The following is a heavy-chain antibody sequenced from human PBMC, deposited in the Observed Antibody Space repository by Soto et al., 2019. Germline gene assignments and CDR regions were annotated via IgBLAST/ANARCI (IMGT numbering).Heavy chain of an antibody. V-gene: IGHV1-8*01. CDR3: ARAGGSSWYGDVDY. Sequence: QVQLVQSGAEVKKPGASVKVSCKASGYTFSSYDIHWVRQAPGQGLEWMGWTNPNSGNTGYAQKFQGRVTMTRDRSKDTAYMELSSLRSEDPAIYYCARAGGSSWYGDVDYWGQGTLVTVSS. J-gene: IGHJ4*02. CDR2: TNPNSGNT. CDR1: GYTFSSYD. D-gene: IGHD6-13*01.